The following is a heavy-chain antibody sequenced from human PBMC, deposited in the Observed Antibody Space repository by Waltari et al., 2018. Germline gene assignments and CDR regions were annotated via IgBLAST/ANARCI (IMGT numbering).Heavy chain of an antibody. CDR2: IKHRGST. Sequence: QVQLQQWGAGLLKPSETLSLTCAVYGGSFSGYYWSWIRQPPGKGREWIGEIKHRGSTNYNPSIKSGVTISVDTSKNQFSLKLSSVTAADTAVYYCARRSRGGLGFDPWGQGTLVTVSS. D-gene: IGHD3-10*01. J-gene: IGHJ5*02. V-gene: IGHV4-34*01. CDR1: GGSFSGYY. CDR3: ARRSRGGLGFDP.